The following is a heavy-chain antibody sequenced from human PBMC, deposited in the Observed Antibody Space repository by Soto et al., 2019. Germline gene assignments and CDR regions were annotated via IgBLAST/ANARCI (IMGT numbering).Heavy chain of an antibody. D-gene: IGHD4-17*01. CDR1: GFTFSGSA. J-gene: IGHJ4*02. Sequence: EVQLVESGGGLVQPGESLKLSCGVSGFTFSGSAMHWVRQASGKGLEWVGRIRSKANNYATAYAASVKGRFTISRDDSKNTAYLQMNSLKSEDTAVYYCTRGYGDYVRDYWGQGTLVTVSS. CDR2: IRSKANNYAT. V-gene: IGHV3-73*01. CDR3: TRGYGDYVRDY.